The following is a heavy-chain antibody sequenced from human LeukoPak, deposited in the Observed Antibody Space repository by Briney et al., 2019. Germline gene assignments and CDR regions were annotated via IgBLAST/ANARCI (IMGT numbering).Heavy chain of an antibody. V-gene: IGHV1-24*01. Sequence: ASVKVSCKVSGYTLTELSMHWVRQAPGKGLEWMGGFDPEDGETIYAQKFQGRVTMTEDTSTDTAYMELSGLRSEDTAVYYCATGLPARPYSLTGYYRSWGQGTLVTVSS. J-gene: IGHJ5*02. CDR2: FDPEDGET. CDR3: ATGLPARPYSLTGYYRS. D-gene: IGHD3-9*01. CDR1: GYTLTELS.